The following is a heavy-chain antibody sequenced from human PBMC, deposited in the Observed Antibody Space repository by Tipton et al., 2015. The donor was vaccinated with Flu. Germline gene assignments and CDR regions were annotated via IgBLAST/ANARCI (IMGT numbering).Heavy chain of an antibody. D-gene: IGHD4-11*01. V-gene: IGHV4-34*01. CDR1: GGSFSGYY. CDR3: ARRDYSNYVSDPKSWFDP. CDR2: INHSGST. Sequence: GLVKPSETRSLTCAVYGGSFSGYYWSWIRQPPGKGLEWIGEINHSGSTNYNPSLKSRVTISVDTSKNQFSLKLVSMTATDTAVYCRARRDYSNYVSDPKSWFDPWGQGTLVAVSS. J-gene: IGHJ5*02.